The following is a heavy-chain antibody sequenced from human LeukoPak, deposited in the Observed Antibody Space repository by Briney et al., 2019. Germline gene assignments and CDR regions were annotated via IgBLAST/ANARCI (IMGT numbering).Heavy chain of an antibody. V-gene: IGHV3-7*04. D-gene: IGHD3-22*01. CDR1: GFTFSSYW. CDR3: ARGPGDYYDSSGDFDY. J-gene: IGHJ4*02. CDR2: IKQDGSEK. Sequence: GGSLRLSCAASGFTFSSYWMSWVRQAPGKGLEWVANIKQDGSEKYYVDSVKGRFTISRDNAKNSLYLQMNSLRAEDTAVYYCARGPGDYYDSSGDFDYWGQGTLVTVSS.